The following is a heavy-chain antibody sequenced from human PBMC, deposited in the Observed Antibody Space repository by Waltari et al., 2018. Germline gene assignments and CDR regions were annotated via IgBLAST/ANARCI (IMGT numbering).Heavy chain of an antibody. V-gene: IGHV1-2*02. Sequence: QVQLVQSGAEVKKPGSSVKVSCKASGGTFSSYAISWVRQAPGQGLEWMGWINPNSGGTNYAQKFQGRVTMTRDTSISTAYMELSRLRSDDTAVYYCARGPYGGNSDYGYWGQGTLVTVSS. CDR2: INPNSGGT. CDR3: ARGPYGGNSDYGY. D-gene: IGHD4-17*01. CDR1: GGTFSSYA. J-gene: IGHJ4*02.